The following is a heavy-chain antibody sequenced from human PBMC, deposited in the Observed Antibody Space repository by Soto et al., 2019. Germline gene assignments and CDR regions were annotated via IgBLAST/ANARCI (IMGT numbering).Heavy chain of an antibody. CDR2: IYHSGST. Sequence: SETLSLTCAVSGGSISSSNWWSWVRQPPGKGLEWIGEIYHSGSTNYNPSLKSRVTISVDKSKNQFSLKLSSVTAADTAVYYCATGYCSGGSCPRGSFAFDIWGQGTMVTVSS. CDR1: GGSISSSNW. J-gene: IGHJ3*02. V-gene: IGHV4-4*02. D-gene: IGHD2-15*01. CDR3: ATGYCSGGSCPRGSFAFDI.